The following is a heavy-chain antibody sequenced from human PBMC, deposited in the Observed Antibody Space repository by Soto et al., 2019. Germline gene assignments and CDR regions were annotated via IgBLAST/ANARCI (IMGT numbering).Heavy chain of an antibody. CDR3: ARVSPPRGPYSSSYLWGMDV. V-gene: IGHV3-33*01. CDR2: IWYDGSNK. CDR1: GFTFSSYG. Sequence: QVQLVESGGGVVQPGRSLRLSCAASGFTFSSYGMHWVRQAPGKGLEWVAVIWYDGSNKYYADSVKGRFTISRDNSKNTLYLQMNSLRAEDTAVYYCARVSPPRGPYSSSYLWGMDVWGQGTTVTVSS. D-gene: IGHD6-13*01. J-gene: IGHJ6*02.